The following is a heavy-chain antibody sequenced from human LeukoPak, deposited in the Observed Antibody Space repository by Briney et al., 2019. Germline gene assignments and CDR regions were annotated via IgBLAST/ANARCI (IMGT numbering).Heavy chain of an antibody. CDR1: GDSISNYY. V-gene: IGHV4-59*01. D-gene: IGHD6-19*01. Sequence: SETLSLTCTVSGDSISNYYWSWIRQSPGKELEGIGYMYNRGSTIYNPSLKSRVTISTDTSKNQFSLRLTSVTAADTAVYYCARAEKAVTGSLDSWGQGILITVSS. CDR3: ARAEKAVTGSLDS. J-gene: IGHJ4*02. CDR2: MYNRGST.